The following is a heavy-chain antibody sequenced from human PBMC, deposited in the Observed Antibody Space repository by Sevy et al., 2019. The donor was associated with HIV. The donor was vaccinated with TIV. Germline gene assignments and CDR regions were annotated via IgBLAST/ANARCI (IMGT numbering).Heavy chain of an antibody. V-gene: IGHV3-49*03. CDR1: GFTFGDYA. J-gene: IGHJ5*02. CDR3: TRDPTEGIAVAGNWYDP. CDR2: IRNKAYDGTT. Sequence: GGSLRLSCAASGFTFGDYAMSWFRQAPGKGLEWVGFIRNKAYDGTTEYAASVKGRFTISRDDSKSIAYLQMNSLKTEDTAVYYCTRDPTEGIAVAGNWYDPWGQGTLVTVSS. D-gene: IGHD6-19*01.